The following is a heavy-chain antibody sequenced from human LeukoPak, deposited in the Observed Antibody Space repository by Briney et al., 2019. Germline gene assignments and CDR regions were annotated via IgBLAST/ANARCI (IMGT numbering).Heavy chain of an antibody. V-gene: IGHV1-69*13. D-gene: IGHD2-15*01. CDR1: GGTFSSYA. Sequence: GASVKLSCKASGGTFSSYAISWVRQAPGQGLEWMGGIIPIFGTANYAQKFQGRVTITADESTSTAYMELSSLRSEDTAVYYCARDGVVVVEYYYYGMDVWGQGTTVTVSS. CDR2: IIPIFGTA. CDR3: ARDGVVVVEYYYYGMDV. J-gene: IGHJ6*02.